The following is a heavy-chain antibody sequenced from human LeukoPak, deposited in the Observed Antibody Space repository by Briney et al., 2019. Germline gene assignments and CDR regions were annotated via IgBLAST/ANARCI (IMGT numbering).Heavy chain of an antibody. CDR1: AYSISSGSY. Sequence: PSQTLSPARTVSAYSISSGSYWGWIRQPPGQGLGWVGSISLSGRTYYNPSLKSRVTISVHTSKNQYSLKLRAVTAADTAVYYCARYGRGYCSGGSCFDDAFDIWGQGTMVTVSS. CDR2: ISLSGRT. V-gene: IGHV4-38-2*02. CDR3: ARYGRGYCSGGSCFDDAFDI. J-gene: IGHJ3*02. D-gene: IGHD2-15*01.